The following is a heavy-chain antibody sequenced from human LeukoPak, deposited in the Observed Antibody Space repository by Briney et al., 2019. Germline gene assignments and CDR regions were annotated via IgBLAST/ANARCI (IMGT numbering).Heavy chain of an antibody. CDR1: GYTFTSYG. J-gene: IGHJ5*02. D-gene: IGHD3-22*01. Sequence: GASVKVSCKASGYTFTSYGITWVRLAPGQGLEWMGWISAYNGNTNYAQMFQGRVIMTTDTSTNTAYMELRSLRADDTAMYYCARDPSYDSSGYPNWLDPWGQGTLVTVSS. CDR3: ARDPSYDSSGYPNWLDP. CDR2: ISAYNGNT. V-gene: IGHV1-18*01.